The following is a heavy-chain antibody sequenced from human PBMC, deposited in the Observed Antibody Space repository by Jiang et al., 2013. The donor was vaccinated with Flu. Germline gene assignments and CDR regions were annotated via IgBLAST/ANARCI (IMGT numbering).Heavy chain of an antibody. D-gene: IGHD3-10*01. J-gene: IGHJ4*02. CDR3: AHRSFMVQGVPSGFDY. CDR2: NK. V-gene: IGHV2-70*12. Sequence: NKYYSPSLKSRLIISKDTSKNQVVLTMTNMDPVDTATYYCAHRSFMVQGVPSGFDYWGQGTLVTVSS.